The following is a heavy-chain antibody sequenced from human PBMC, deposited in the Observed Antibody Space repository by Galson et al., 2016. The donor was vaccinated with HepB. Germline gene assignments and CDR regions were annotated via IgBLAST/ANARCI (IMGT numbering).Heavy chain of an antibody. CDR1: GYTFTSFW. V-gene: IGHV5-51*01. CDR3: ARRGGGWPLDY. D-gene: IGHD6-19*01. J-gene: IGHJ4*02. Sequence: QSGAEVKKPGESLRISCKGSGYTFTSFWIGWVRQMPGKGLEWMGIIYGGDSEIRYSPSFQGQVTISADKSINTAYLQWNSLKASDTAMYYCARRGGGWPLDYWGQGTLVSVSS. CDR2: IYGGDSEI.